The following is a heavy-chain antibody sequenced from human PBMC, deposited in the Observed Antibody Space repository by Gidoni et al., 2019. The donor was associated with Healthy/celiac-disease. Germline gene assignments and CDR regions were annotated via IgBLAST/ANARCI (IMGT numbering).Heavy chain of an antibody. CDR3: AKDGGYCSGGSCYSGYFDY. CDR1: GFTFSSYG. V-gene: IGHV3-30*18. CDR2: ISYDGSNK. Sequence: QVQLVESGGGVVQPGRSLRLSCAASGFTFSSYGMHWVRQAPGKGLEWVAVISYDGSNKYYADSVKCRFTISRDNSKNTLYLQMNSLRAEDTAVYYCAKDGGYCSGGSCYSGYFDYWGQGTLVTVSS. J-gene: IGHJ4*02. D-gene: IGHD2-15*01.